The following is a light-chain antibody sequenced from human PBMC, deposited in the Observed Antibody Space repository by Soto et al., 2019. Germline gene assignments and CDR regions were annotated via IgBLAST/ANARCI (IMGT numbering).Light chain of an antibody. Sequence: QSALTQPASVSGSPGQSITISCTGTSSDVGVYNYVSWYQQHPGNAPKLMIYEVSNRPSGVSNRFSGSKSANTASLTISGLQAEDEADYYCSSYTTSGTWMFGGGTKVTVL. CDR3: SSYTTSGTWM. J-gene: IGLJ3*02. CDR2: EVS. V-gene: IGLV2-14*01. CDR1: SSDVGVYNY.